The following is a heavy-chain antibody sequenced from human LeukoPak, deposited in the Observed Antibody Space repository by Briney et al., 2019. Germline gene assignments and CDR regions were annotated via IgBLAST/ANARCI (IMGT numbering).Heavy chain of an antibody. V-gene: IGHV4-39*07. D-gene: IGHD3-10*01. J-gene: IGHJ4*02. Sequence: SETLSLTCTVSGGSISSSSYYWSWIRQPPGKGLEWIGEINHSGSTNYNPSLKSRVTISVDTSKNQFSLKLSSVTAADTAVYYCARPRGFGSGSLGYWGQGTLVTVSS. CDR3: ARPRGFGSGSLGY. CDR1: GGSISSSSYY. CDR2: INHSGST.